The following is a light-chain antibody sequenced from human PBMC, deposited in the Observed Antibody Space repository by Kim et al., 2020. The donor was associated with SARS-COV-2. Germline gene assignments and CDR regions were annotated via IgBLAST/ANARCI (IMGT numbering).Light chain of an antibody. V-gene: IGLV3-1*01. CDR3: QAWDSSTHNYV. Sequence: SPGRTDTSTWSGYKLGDKVVSWYQQTPGPSPVVAIYQDNQRPAGIPGRFSGSNSGNTATLTISGTQAMDEADYYCQAWDSSTHNYVFGAGTKVTVL. CDR2: QDN. J-gene: IGLJ1*01. CDR1: KLGDKV.